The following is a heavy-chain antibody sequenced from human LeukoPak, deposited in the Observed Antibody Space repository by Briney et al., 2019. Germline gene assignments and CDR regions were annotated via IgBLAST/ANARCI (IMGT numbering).Heavy chain of an antibody. CDR1: GGSVTTTYY. CDR3: TRHQTNFYGSGAPFDP. CDR2: LYHSGNS. Sequence: PSETLSLTCSVSGGSVTTTYYWSWIRQPPGGGLEWIASLYHSGNSNYNPSLKSRVTMSVDTSKNQFSLQLTSMTAADTAIYYCTRHQTNFYGSGAPFDPWGQGTLATVSS. V-gene: IGHV4-39*01. J-gene: IGHJ5*02. D-gene: IGHD3-10*01.